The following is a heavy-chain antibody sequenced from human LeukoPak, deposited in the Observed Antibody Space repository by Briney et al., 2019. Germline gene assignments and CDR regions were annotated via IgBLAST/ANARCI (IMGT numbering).Heavy chain of an antibody. J-gene: IGHJ4*02. Sequence: GGSLRLSCAASGFTFSSYEMNWVRQAPGKGLGWVSFITSDGSTIFYADSVKGRFTISRDNAKNSLYLQMNSLRAVEDTAVYYCARSTTTSLFDYWGQGTLVAVSS. D-gene: IGHD1-1*01. V-gene: IGHV3-48*03. CDR1: GFTFSSYE. CDR3: ARSTTTSLFDY. CDR2: ITSDGSTI.